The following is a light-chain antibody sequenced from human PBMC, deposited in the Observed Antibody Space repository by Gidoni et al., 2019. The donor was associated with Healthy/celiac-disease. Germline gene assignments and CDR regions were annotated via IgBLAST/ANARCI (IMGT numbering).Light chain of an antibody. V-gene: IGKV3-20*01. J-gene: IGKJ5*01. Sequence: ETVLTLSPGTLPLSQGERATLSCRASQSVSSSYLAWYQQKPGQAPRLLIYGASSRATGIPDRFSGSGSGTDFTLTISRLEPEDFAVYYCQQYDSSPGTFGQGTRLEIK. CDR3: QQYDSSPGT. CDR2: GAS. CDR1: QSVSSSY.